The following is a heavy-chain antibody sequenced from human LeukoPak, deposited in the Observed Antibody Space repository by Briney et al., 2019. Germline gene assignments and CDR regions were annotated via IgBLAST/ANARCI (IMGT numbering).Heavy chain of an antibody. D-gene: IGHD2-21*02. CDR3: ARESVVTAIHDAFDI. J-gene: IGHJ3*02. CDR1: GFTFSSYA. CDR2: ISSSGSTI. Sequence: GGSLRLSCAASGFTFSSYAMSWVRQAPGKGLEWVSYISSSGSTIYYADSVKGRFTISRDNAKNSLYLQMNSLRAEDTAVYYCARESVVTAIHDAFDIWGQGTMVTVSS. V-gene: IGHV3-48*03.